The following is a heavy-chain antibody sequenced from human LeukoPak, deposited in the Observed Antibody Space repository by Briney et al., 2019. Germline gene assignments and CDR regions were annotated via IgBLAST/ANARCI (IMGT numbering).Heavy chain of an antibody. CDR3: AGQLRFLEWLDDY. V-gene: IGHV4-39*01. J-gene: IGHJ4*02. CDR2: ISYSGST. D-gene: IGHD3-3*01. CDR1: GASISSGSYY. Sequence: PSETLSLTCTVSGASISSGSYYWGWIRQPPGKGLEYIGSISYSGSTYYNPSLKSRVTISVDTSKNQFSLKLSSVTAADTAVYYCAGQLRFLEWLDDYWGQGTLVTVSS.